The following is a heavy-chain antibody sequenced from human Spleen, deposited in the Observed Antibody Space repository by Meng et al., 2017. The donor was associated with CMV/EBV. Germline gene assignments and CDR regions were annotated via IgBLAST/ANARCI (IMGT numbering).Heavy chain of an antibody. CDR1: GGSMGRGTYH. J-gene: IGHJ4*02. CDR3: ARGVGASPIGY. V-gene: IGHV4-39*07. Sequence: SETLSLTCTVSGGSMGRGTYHWAWIRQPPGKGLEWIGSIYYNGNTFYNPSLKSRVTISGDTSKNQFSLKVNSLTAADTAVYYCARGVGASPIGYWGQGTLVTVSS. CDR2: IYYNGNT. D-gene: IGHD1-26*01.